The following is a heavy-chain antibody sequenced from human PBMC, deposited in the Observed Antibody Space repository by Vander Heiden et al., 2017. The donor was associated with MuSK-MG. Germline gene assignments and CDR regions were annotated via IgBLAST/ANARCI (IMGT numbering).Heavy chain of an antibody. CDR2: IWYDGSNK. CDR3: ARDHDYGDYDAFDI. CDR1: GSTFGSYG. D-gene: IGHD4-17*01. J-gene: IGHJ3*02. Sequence: QVQLAESGGGVVQPGRSLRPSCAASGSTFGSYGMHWVRQAPGKGLEWVAVIWYDGSNKYYADSVKGRFTISRDNSKNTLYLQMNSLRAEDTAVYYCARDHDYGDYDAFDIWGQGTMVTVSS. V-gene: IGHV3-33*01.